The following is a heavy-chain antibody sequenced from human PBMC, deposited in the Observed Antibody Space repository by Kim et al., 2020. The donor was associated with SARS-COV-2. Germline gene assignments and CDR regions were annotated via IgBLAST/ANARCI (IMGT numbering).Heavy chain of an antibody. CDR3: ARHPSYELWSGFFDL. Sequence: NPSLKTRVTIPGDPSKNQFSRWLSSVTAADTAVYYCARHPSYELWSGFFDLWGRGTLVTVSS. V-gene: IGHV4-39*01. D-gene: IGHD3-3*01. J-gene: IGHJ2*01.